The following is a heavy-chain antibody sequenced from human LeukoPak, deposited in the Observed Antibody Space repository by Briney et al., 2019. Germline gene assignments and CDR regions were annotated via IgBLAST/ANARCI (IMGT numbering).Heavy chain of an antibody. D-gene: IGHD3-3*01. CDR2: INPNNGGT. V-gene: IGHV1-2*06. CDR1: EYTFTGYY. CDR3: ARRITIFGVARDY. Sequence: ASVKVSCKASEYTFTGYYMHWVRQAPGQGLEWMGRINPNNGGTKYAQKFQGRVSMTRDTSITTAYMELSRLRSDDTAVYYCARRITIFGVARDYWGQGTLVTVSS. J-gene: IGHJ4*02.